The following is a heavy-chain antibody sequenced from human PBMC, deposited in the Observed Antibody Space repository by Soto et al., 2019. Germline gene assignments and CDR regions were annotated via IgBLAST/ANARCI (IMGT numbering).Heavy chain of an antibody. Sequence: SETLSLTCAVYGGSFSGYYWSWIRQPPGKGLEWIGEINHSGSTNYNPSLKSRVTISVDTSKNQFSLKLSSVTAADTAVYYCARQYWYYYYYGMDVWGQGTTVTVSS. CDR1: GGSFSGYY. CDR2: INHSGST. J-gene: IGHJ6*02. D-gene: IGHD2-15*01. V-gene: IGHV4-34*01. CDR3: ARQYWYYYYYGMDV.